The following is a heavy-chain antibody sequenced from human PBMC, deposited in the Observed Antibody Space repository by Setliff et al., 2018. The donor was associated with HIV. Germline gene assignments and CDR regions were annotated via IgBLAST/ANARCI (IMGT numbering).Heavy chain of an antibody. CDR1: GYTFTGHY. J-gene: IGHJ6*02. V-gene: IGHV1-2*02. CDR2: VNPNSGDV. Sequence: VKVSCKASGYTFTGHYLHWVRQAPGQGLEWLGWVNPNSGDVIYTQNFQGRVTMTRDTSINAAYMELRGLRSDDTAVYYCARNFGLSPSGKYYYYYGMDIWGQGTTVTVSS. CDR3: ARNFGLSPSGKYYYYYGMDI. D-gene: IGHD3-10*01.